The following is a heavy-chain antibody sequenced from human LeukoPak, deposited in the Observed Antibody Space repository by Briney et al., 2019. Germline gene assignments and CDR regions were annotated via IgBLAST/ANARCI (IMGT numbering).Heavy chain of an antibody. V-gene: IGHV4-61*08. Sequence: SETLSLTCTVSGGSVSSGGFSWSWIRQPPGKGLEWINYIYYTGNTDYNPSLKSRVTISVDTSKNQFSLKVYSVTAADTAVYFCVRWVRGTNFFDYWGQGTLVTVSS. CDR1: GGSVSSGGFS. J-gene: IGHJ4*02. CDR2: IYYTGNT. D-gene: IGHD1-1*01. CDR3: VRWVRGTNFFDY.